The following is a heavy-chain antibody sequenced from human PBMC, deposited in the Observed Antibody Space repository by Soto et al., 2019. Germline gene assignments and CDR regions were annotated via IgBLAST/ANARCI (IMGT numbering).Heavy chain of an antibody. V-gene: IGHV3-30*03. CDR1: GFTVSTYG. CDR2: ISRDGGTK. J-gene: IGHJ4*02. D-gene: IGHD2-8*02. Sequence: QVQLVESGGGGVQPGRSLILSCAVSGFTVSTYGMHWVRQAPGKGLEWVAVISRDGGTKYYADSVKGRFTISRDNSKNTLFLEMNSLRGDDMAVYYCTGEVASGYWGQGTLVTVSS. CDR3: TGEVASGY.